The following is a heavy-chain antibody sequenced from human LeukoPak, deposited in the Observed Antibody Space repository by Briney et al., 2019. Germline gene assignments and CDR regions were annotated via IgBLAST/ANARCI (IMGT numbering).Heavy chain of an antibody. CDR2: ISGSGGST. CDR3: AKLTGYSSGWGDY. CDR1: GFTFSSYA. J-gene: IGHJ4*02. V-gene: IGHV3-23*01. D-gene: IGHD6-19*01. Sequence: GGSLRLSCVASGFTFSSYAMSWVRQAPGKGLEWVSAISGSGGSTYYADSVKGRFTISRDNSKNTLYLQMNSLRAEDTAVYYCAKLTGYSSGWGDYWGQGTLVTVSS.